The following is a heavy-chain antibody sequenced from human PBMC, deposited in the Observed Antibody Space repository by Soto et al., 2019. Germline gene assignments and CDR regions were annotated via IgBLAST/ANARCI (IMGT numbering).Heavy chain of an antibody. CDR1: GFTFSSYA. V-gene: IGHV3-30-3*01. J-gene: IGHJ6*02. Sequence: QVQLVESGGGVVQPGRSLRLSCAASGFTFSSYAMHWVRQAPGKGLEWVAVISYDGSNKYYADSVKGRFTISRDNSQNTLYLQMNSLRAEDTAVYYCARGPYSNYPYYYYGMDVWGQGPTVTVSS. D-gene: IGHD4-4*01. CDR2: ISYDGSNK. CDR3: ARGPYSNYPYYYYGMDV.